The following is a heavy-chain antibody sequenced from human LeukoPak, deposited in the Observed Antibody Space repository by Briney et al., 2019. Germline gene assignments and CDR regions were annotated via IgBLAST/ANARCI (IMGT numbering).Heavy chain of an antibody. V-gene: IGHV1-2*02. Sequence: ASVKVSCKASGYTFTDYYMHWLRQAPGQGLEWMGWINPDSGGPNYAQKFQGRVTVTRDTSISTAYMELSRLRSDDTAVYYCARQKEDYYYYYMDVWGKGTTVTVSS. J-gene: IGHJ6*03. CDR2: INPDSGGP. CDR3: ARQKEDYYYYYMDV. CDR1: GYTFTDYY.